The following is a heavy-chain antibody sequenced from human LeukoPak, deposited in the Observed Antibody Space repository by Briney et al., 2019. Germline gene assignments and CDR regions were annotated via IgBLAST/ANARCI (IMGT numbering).Heavy chain of an antibody. CDR1: GGSFSGYY. CDR2: INHSGST. CDR3: ARGRPEGSGWYRPYYYVDV. J-gene: IGHJ6*03. D-gene: IGHD6-19*01. V-gene: IGHV4-34*01. Sequence: SETLSLTCAVYGGSFSGYYWSWIRQPPGKGLEWIGEINHSGSTNYNPSLKSRVTISVDTSKNQFSLKLSSVTDADTAVYYCARGRPEGSGWYRPYYYVDVWGKGTTVTVSS.